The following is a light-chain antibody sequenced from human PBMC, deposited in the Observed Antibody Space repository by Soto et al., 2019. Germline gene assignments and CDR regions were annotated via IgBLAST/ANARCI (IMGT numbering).Light chain of an antibody. CDR2: GAS. Sequence: EIVMTQSPATLSVSPGERATLSCRASQSVSSNLAWYQQKPGQAPRLLIYGASSRATGIPDRFSGSGSGTDFTLTISRLEPEDFVMYYCLHHGSSLWTFGQGTKVDIK. CDR1: QSVSSN. J-gene: IGKJ1*01. V-gene: IGKV3-20*01. CDR3: LHHGSSLWT.